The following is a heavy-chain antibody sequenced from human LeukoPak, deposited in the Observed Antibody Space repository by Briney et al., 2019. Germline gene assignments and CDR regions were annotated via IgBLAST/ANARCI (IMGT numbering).Heavy chain of an antibody. D-gene: IGHD1-26*01. CDR3: ARDRYSGSYHFDY. V-gene: IGHV3-21*01. CDR1: GFTFSSYS. Sequence: GGSLRLSCAASGFTFSSYSMNWVRQAPGKGLEWVSSIGSSSSYIYYADSVKGRFTISRDNAKNSLYLQMNSLRAEDTAVYYCARDRYSGSYHFDYWGQGTLVTVSS. J-gene: IGHJ4*02. CDR2: IGSSSSYI.